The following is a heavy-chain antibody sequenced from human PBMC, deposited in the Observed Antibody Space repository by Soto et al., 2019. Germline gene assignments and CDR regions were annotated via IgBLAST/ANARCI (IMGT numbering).Heavy chain of an antibody. CDR3: ARIYGDYVGDFDY. CDR2: IYYSGST. CDR1: GGSISSSSYY. V-gene: IGHV4-39*01. J-gene: IGHJ4*02. Sequence: SETLSLTCTVSGGSISSSSYYWGWIRQPPGKGLEWIGSIYYSGSTYYNPSLKSRVTISVDTSKNQFSLKLSSVTAADTAVYYCARIYGDYVGDFDYWGQGTLVTVSS. D-gene: IGHD4-17*01.